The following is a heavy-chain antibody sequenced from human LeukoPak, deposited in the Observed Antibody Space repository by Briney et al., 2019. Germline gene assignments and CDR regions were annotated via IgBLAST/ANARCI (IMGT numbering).Heavy chain of an antibody. CDR1: GFTFSTSG. CDR2: IRNDGNKK. CDR3: VKVET. V-gene: IGHV3-33*03. Sequence: GGSLRLSCVASGFTFSTSGMHWVRQSPGTGLEWVAVIRNDGNKKNYAESVKGRFTISRDNSKNTLYLQMDSLSAEDAAVYYCVKVETWGKGTLVTVSS. J-gene: IGHJ4*02. D-gene: IGHD5-24*01.